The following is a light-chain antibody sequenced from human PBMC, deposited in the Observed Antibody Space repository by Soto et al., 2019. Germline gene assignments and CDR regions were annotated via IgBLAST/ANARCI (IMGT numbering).Light chain of an antibody. CDR3: QQYGSSPIT. CDR1: QSVSSIY. V-gene: IGKV3-20*01. Sequence: EIVLTQSPGTLSLSPGERATLSCRSSQSVSSIYLAWYQQKPGQAPSLXIYATSSRATGIPDRFSGSGSGTDFSLTISRLEPEDFAVYYCQQYGSSPITFGQGTRLEIK. CDR2: ATS. J-gene: IGKJ5*01.